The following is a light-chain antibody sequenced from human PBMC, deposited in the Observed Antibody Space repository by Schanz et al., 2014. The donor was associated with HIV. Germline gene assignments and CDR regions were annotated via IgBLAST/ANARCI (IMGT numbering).Light chain of an antibody. J-gene: IGLJ3*02. V-gene: IGLV2-8*01. CDR3: CSFAGTIWV. CDR2: EVT. CDR1: SSDVGKYNY. Sequence: QSALTQPPSAPGSPGQSVTISCTGTSSDVGKYNYVSWYKQHPGKAPQLIIYEVTKRPSGVPDRFSGSKSGNTASLTISGLQAEDEADYYCCSFAGTIWVFGGGTKLTVL.